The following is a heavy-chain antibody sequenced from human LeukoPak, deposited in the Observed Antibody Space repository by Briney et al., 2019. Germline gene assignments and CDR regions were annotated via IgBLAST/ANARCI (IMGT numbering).Heavy chain of an antibody. CDR2: INHSGST. Sequence: PSETLSLTCAVYGGSFSGYYWSWIRQPPGKGLEWIGEINHSGSTNYNPSLKSRVTISVDTSKNQFSLKLSSVTAADTAVYYCARESRSYYDILTGYYPRSLPYYFDYWGQGTLVTVSS. V-gene: IGHV4-34*01. CDR1: GGSFSGYY. J-gene: IGHJ4*02. CDR3: ARESRSYYDILTGYYPRSLPYYFDY. D-gene: IGHD3-9*01.